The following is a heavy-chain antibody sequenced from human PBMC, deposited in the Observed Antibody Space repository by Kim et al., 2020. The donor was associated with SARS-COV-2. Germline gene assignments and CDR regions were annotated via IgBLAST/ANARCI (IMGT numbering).Heavy chain of an antibody. CDR2: ISYDGSNK. D-gene: IGHD4-17*01. V-gene: IGHV3-30*18. J-gene: IGHJ4*02. CDR1: GFTFSSYG. CDR3: AKDPVGDGDYRLDY. Sequence: GGSLRLSCAASGFTFSSYGMHWVRQAPGKGLEWVAVISYDGSNKYYADSVKGRFTISRDNSKNTLYLQMNSLRAEDPAVYYCAKDPVGDGDYRLDYWGQGTLVTVSS.